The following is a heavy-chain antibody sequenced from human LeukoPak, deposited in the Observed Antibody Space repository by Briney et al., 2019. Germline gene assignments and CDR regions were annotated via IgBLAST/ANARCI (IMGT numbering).Heavy chain of an antibody. CDR3: ARYDFNKFFDY. CDR2: IYYSGST. CDR1: GGSISNYY. Sequence: SETLSLTCTVSGGSISNYYWSWIRQPPGKGLEWIGYIYYSGSTNYNPSLKSRVTMSVDTSKNQFSLKLSSVTAADTAVYYCARYDFNKFFDYWGQGTLVTVPS. V-gene: IGHV4-59*01. D-gene: IGHD3-3*01. J-gene: IGHJ4*02.